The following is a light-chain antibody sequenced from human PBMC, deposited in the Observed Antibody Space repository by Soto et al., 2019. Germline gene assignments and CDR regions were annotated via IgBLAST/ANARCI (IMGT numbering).Light chain of an antibody. J-gene: IGLJ2*01. CDR1: SSNIGTYNV. CDR3: CSYGDSDTMI. Sequence: QSALTQPASVSGFPGQSITISCTGSSSNIGTYNVVSWFQQHPGEAPKLIIYEGSRRPSGVSNRFSGPKSGNTASLTISGLQAEDEADYYCCSYGDSDTMIFGGGTKLTVL. V-gene: IGLV2-23*01. CDR2: EGS.